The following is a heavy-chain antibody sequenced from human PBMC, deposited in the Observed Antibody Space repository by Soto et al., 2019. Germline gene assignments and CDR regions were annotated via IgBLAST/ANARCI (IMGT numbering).Heavy chain of an antibody. V-gene: IGHV4-4*02. CDR2: IYHSGSP. J-gene: IGHJ5*02. Sequence: QVQLQESGPGLVKPSGTLSLTCAVSGGSISSGTWWSWVRQPPGRGLEWIGEIYHSGSPNYNPSLKSRGTMSVDKSKTLCTLRLSSVTAADSALYYCARRVPAAPNWFDPWGQGTLVTVSS. D-gene: IGHD2-2*01. CDR3: ARRVPAAPNWFDP. CDR1: GGSISSGTW.